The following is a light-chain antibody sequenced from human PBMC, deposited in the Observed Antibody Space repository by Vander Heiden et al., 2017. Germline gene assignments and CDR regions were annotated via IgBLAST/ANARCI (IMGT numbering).Light chain of an antibody. CDR2: DTS. Sequence: DIVLTHSPATLSLSPGERPTLSCRARQSVVAYLARYQQKPGQAPRLLIYDTSNTSTCIPARFSGSGSGTDFTLTISRLEPEHFAVCHCQQRESLPQTFGHGTRLDI. CDR1: QSVVAY. CDR3: QQRESLPQT. J-gene: IGKJ2*01. V-gene: IGKV3-11*01.